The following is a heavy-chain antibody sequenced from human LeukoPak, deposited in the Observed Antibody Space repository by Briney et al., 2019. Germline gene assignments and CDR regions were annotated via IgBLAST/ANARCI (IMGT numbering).Heavy chain of an antibody. D-gene: IGHD3-10*01. Sequence: ASVKVSCKASGYIFTSYYMHWVRQAPGQGLEWMGMIKPSGGSTRYAQKFQGRITMTRDTSTSAVFMELSSLRSEDTAVYYCARDLGSGSYYRGAFDIWGQGTMVTVSS. V-gene: IGHV1-46*01. CDR1: GYIFTSYY. CDR2: IKPSGGST. J-gene: IGHJ3*02. CDR3: ARDLGSGSYYRGAFDI.